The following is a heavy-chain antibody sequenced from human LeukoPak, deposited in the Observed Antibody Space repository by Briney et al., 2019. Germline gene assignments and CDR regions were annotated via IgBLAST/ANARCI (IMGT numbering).Heavy chain of an antibody. CDR2: FYYSGST. J-gene: IGHJ5*02. CDR3: ARGMAEAYDYNWFDP. Sequence: SETLSLTCTVSGGSISSSTYYWGWIRQPPGKGLEWIGTFYYSGSTYYNPSLKSRVTISVDTSKNQFSLKLSSVTAADTAVYFCARGMAEAYDYNWFDPWGQGILVTVSS. D-gene: IGHD5-12*01. CDR1: GGSISSSTYY. V-gene: IGHV4-39*07.